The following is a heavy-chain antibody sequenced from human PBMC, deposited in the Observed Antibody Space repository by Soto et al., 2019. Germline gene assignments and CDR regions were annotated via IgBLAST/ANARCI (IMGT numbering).Heavy chain of an antibody. CDR3: ARERRQQPFDI. V-gene: IGHV1-18*01. J-gene: IGHJ3*02. CDR2: ISAYNGNT. Sequence: QIQLVQSVAEVKKPGASVKVSCKASGYSLNTYGVTWVRQAPGQGLEWMGWISAYNGNTNYAQKFQGRVTMTTHTSTSTAYMELKSLRSDDTAVYYCARERRQQPFDIWGQWTMVTVSP. D-gene: IGHD1-1*01. CDR1: GYSLNTYG.